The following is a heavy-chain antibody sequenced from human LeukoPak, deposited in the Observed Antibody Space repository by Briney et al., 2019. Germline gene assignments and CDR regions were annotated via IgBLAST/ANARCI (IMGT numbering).Heavy chain of an antibody. CDR3: ATLTITIFGVVINDY. D-gene: IGHD3-3*01. CDR1: GYTLTELS. Sequence: ASVKVSCKVSGYTLTELSMHWVRQAPGKGLEWMGGFDPEDGETIYAQKFQGRVTMTEDTSTDTAYMELSSLRSEDTAVYYCATLTITIFGVVINDYWAREPWSPSPQ. CDR2: FDPEDGET. V-gene: IGHV1-24*01. J-gene: IGHJ4*02.